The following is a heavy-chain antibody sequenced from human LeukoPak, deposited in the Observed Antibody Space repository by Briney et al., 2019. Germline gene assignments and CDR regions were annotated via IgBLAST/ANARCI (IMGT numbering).Heavy chain of an antibody. J-gene: IGHJ3*02. V-gene: IGHV4-39*01. CDR1: GGSISSSSYY. CDR2: IYYSGST. CDR3: ESWRYSSSWSVIAFDI. Sequence: PSETLSLTCTVSGGSISSSSYYWGWIRQPPGKGLEWIGSIYYSGSTYYNPSLKSRVTISVDTSKNQFSLKLSCVTAADTAVYYCESWRYSSSWSVIAFDIWGQGTMVTVSS. D-gene: IGHD6-13*01.